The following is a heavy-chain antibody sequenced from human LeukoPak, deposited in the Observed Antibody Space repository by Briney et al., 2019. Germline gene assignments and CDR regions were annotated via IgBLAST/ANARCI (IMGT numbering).Heavy chain of an antibody. V-gene: IGHV3-23*01. CDR1: GFTFSSYA. J-gene: IGHJ4*02. D-gene: IGHD2-2*01. CDR2: VSGSGGST. Sequence: GGSLRLSCAASGFTFSSYAMSWVRQAPGKGLEWVSAVSGSGGSTYYADSVKGRFTISRDNSKNTLYLQMNSLRAEDTAVYYCAKDLPDIVVVPAAISKFDYWGLGTLVTVSS. CDR3: AKDLPDIVVVPAAISKFDY.